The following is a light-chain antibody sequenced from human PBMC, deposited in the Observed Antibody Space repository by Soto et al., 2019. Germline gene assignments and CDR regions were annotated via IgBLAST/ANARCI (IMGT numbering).Light chain of an antibody. CDR3: AAWDDSLNGRV. J-gene: IGLJ3*02. CDR1: SSNIGSNT. CDR2: SNN. Sequence: QSVLTQPPSASGTPGQWVTISCSGSSSNIGSNTVNWYHQLPGTAPKLLIYSNNQRPSGVPDRFSGSKSGTSASLAISGLQSEDEADYYCAAWDDSLNGRVFGGGTKLTVL. V-gene: IGLV1-44*01.